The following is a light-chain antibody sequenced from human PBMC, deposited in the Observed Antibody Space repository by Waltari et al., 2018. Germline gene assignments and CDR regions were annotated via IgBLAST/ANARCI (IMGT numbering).Light chain of an antibody. V-gene: IGLV2-14*03. CDR1: SSDVGGYNF. J-gene: IGLJ1*01. CDR3: SSYTATRHYV. Sequence: QSALTQPASVSGSPGQSITISCTGTSSDVGGYNFVSWYQQYPGKAPKLVIYDVSARPSGASHRFSGSKSGNTASLVISGLQPEDEADYYCSSYTATRHYVFGTGTKVTVL. CDR2: DVS.